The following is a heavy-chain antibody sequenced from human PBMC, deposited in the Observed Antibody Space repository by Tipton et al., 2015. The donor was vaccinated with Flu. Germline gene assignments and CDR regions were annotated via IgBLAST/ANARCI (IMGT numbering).Heavy chain of an antibody. D-gene: IGHD3-10*01. J-gene: IGHJ2*01. CDR1: GCSISSYY. Sequence: TLSLTCTVSGCSISSYYWSWIRQPPGKGLEWIGYIYYSGSTNYNPSLKSRVTISVYTSTNQFSLKLSSVTAADTAVYYCARVCDPRIRYFDLWGRGTLVTVSS. CDR2: IYYSGST. CDR3: ARVCDPRIRYFDL. V-gene: IGHV4-59*01.